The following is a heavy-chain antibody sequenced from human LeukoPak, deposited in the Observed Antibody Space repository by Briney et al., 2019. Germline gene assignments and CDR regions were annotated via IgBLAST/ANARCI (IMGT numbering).Heavy chain of an antibody. CDR3: TTDIPPVSASYYYGMDV. V-gene: IGHV3-23*01. Sequence: GGSLRLSCAASGLTFRSYAMTWVRQAPGKGLEWVSGISGSGGNTYYGDSVKGRFTISRDNSRNMLYLQMNSLRAEDTAVYYCTTDIPPVSASYYYGMDVWGQGTTVTVSS. J-gene: IGHJ6*02. CDR1: GLTFRSYA. CDR2: ISGSGGNT. D-gene: IGHD1-14*01.